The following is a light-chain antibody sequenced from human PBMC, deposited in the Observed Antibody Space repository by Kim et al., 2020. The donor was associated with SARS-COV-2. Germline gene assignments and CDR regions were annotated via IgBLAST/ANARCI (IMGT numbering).Light chain of an antibody. V-gene: IGLV3-21*01. Sequence: SYELTQPPSLSVSPGKTARITCGGNDIVTKCTYWYQQKPGQAPVLVIYYDNDRPSGIPERFSGSNSGNTATLTISRTQAVDEADYYCQAWDSGSARYVFG. J-gene: IGLJ6*01. CDR3: QAWDSGSARYV. CDR2: YDN. CDR1: DIVTKC.